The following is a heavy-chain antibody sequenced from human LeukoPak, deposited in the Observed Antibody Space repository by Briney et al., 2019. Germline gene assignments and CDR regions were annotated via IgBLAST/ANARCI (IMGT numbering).Heavy chain of an antibody. Sequence: PGGSLRLSCAASGFTFSSYAMSWVRQAPGKGLEWVSAISGSGGSTYYADSVKGRFTISRDNSKNTLYLQMNSLRAEDTAVYYCASTPFYDYVWGSYRYRGLFDNWGQGTLVSVSS. V-gene: IGHV3-23*01. CDR2: ISGSGGST. D-gene: IGHD3-16*02. J-gene: IGHJ4*02. CDR3: ASTPFYDYVWGSYRYRGLFDN. CDR1: GFTFSSYA.